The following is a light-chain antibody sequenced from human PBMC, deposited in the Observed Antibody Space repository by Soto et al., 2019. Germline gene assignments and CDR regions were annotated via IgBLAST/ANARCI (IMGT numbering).Light chain of an antibody. CDR3: QQYNSYSGT. CDR2: KAS. J-gene: IGKJ1*01. Sequence: DXHMTHFXXXXSXTVXXXFTITXRASQGISSALAWYQQKPGKAPKLLIYKASSLESGVPSRFSGSGSGTEFTLTISSLQPDDFATYYCQQYNSYSGTFGQGTKVDIK. CDR1: QGISSA. V-gene: IGKV1-5*03.